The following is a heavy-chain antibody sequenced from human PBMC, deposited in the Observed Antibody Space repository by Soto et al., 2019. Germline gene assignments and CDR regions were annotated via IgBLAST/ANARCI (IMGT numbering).Heavy chain of an antibody. CDR1: GFTFSSYG. CDR2: ISYDGSNK. J-gene: IGHJ4*02. Sequence: PGGSLRLSCAASGFTFSSYGMHWVRQAPGKGLEWVAVISYDGSNKYYADSVKGRFTISRDNSKNTLYLQMNSLRAEDTAVYYCANAPPDRDYWGQGTLVTVSS. CDR3: ANAPPDRDY. V-gene: IGHV3-30*18.